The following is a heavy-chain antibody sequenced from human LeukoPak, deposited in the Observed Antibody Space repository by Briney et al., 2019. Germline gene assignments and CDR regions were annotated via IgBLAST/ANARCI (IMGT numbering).Heavy chain of an antibody. Sequence: GGSLRLSCAASGFTFSDCYMSWIRQAPGKGLEWVSYISSSGSTIYYADSVKGRFTISRDNAKNSLYLQMNSLRAEDTAVYYCARDRSYYQTTRFDYWGQGTLVTVSS. CDR2: ISSSGSTI. D-gene: IGHD1-26*01. V-gene: IGHV3-11*04. CDR3: ARDRSYYQTTRFDY. J-gene: IGHJ4*02. CDR1: GFTFSDCY.